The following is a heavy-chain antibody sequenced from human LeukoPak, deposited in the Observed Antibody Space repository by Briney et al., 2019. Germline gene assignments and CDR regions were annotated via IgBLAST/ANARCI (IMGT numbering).Heavy chain of an antibody. CDR1: GFTFISYA. J-gene: IGHJ4*02. Sequence: PGRSLRLSCAASGFTFISYAMSWVRQAPRKGLEWVSLISDSGESSSFTDSVKGPVTISRDNFRNTLDLKMRSLRAEEKAIYYCAKRGTTYFDYWGPRNLVTVSS. D-gene: IGHD1-7*01. V-gene: IGHV3-23*01. CDR3: AKRGTTYFDY. CDR2: ISDSGESS.